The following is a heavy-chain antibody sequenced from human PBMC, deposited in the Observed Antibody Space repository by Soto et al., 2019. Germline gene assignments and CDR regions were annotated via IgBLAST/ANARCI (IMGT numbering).Heavy chain of an antibody. CDR1: GFTFSSYA. CDR2: ISGSGGST. J-gene: IGHJ6*03. CDR3: AKDEAFLVDDYGDYGYYYYYMDV. Sequence: GGSLRLSCAASGFTFSSYAMSWVRQAPGKGLEWVSAISGSGGSTYYADSVKGRFTISRDNSKNTLYLQMNSLRAEDTAVYYCAKDEAFLVDDYGDYGYYYYYMDVWGKGTTVTVSS. D-gene: IGHD4-17*01. V-gene: IGHV3-23*01.